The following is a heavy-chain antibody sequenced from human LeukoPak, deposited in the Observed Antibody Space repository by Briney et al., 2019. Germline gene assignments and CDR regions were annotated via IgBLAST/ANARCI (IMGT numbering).Heavy chain of an antibody. CDR3: ARVFARSGEISGSYFYY. D-gene: IGHD5-12*01. CDR1: GYTFTSYD. CDR2: MNPNSGNT. Sequence: ASVKVSCKASGYTFTSYDINWVRQATGQGLEWMGWMNPNSGNTGYAQKFQGRVTMTTDESTSTAYMELSSLRSEDTAVYYCARVFARSGEISGSYFYYWGQGTLVTVSS. V-gene: IGHV1-8*01. J-gene: IGHJ4*02.